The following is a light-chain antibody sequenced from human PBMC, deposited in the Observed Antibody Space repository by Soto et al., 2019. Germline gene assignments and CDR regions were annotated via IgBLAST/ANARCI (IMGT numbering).Light chain of an antibody. Sequence: DIQMTQSPSSLSASVGDRVTITCRASQSISSHLHWYQQKPGKAPKLLIYAASSLQGGVPSRFSGSGSGTDFTLTISSLQPEDFATYYCQQSYSTPYTFGHGTKLEIK. J-gene: IGKJ2*01. CDR3: QQSYSTPYT. CDR1: QSISSH. CDR2: AAS. V-gene: IGKV1-39*01.